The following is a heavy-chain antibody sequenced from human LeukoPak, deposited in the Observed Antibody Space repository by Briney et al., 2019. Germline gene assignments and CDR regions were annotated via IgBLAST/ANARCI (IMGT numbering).Heavy chain of an antibody. CDR3: ARDGHYDSSGYYYFGAFDI. V-gene: IGHV1-46*01. D-gene: IGHD3-22*01. J-gene: IGHJ3*02. CDR1: GYTFTSYY. CDR2: INPSGGST. Sequence: ASVKVSCKASGYTFTSYYMHWVRQAPGQGLEWMGIINPSGGSTSYAQKFQGRVTMTRDTSTSTVYMELSSLRSEDTAVYYCARDGHYDSSGYYYFGAFDIWGQGTMVTVSS.